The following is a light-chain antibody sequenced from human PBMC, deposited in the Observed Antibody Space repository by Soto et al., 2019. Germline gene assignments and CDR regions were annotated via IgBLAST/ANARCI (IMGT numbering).Light chain of an antibody. CDR1: PRVLYSSNNQNY. CDR3: QQYYSLPPT. J-gene: IGKJ4*01. CDR2: WAS. V-gene: IGKV4-1*01. Sequence: DIVITQSLASLAVSLGERATINCKSSPRVLYSSNNQNYLAWYQQTPGQPPKLLIYWASTRESGVPDRFSGSGSGTDFTLTISSLQAEDVAVYYCQQYYSLPPTFGGGTKVEIK.